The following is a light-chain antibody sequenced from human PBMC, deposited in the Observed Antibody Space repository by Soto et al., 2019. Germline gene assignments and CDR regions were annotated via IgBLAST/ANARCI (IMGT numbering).Light chain of an antibody. CDR3: TSFTTSRTLV. CDR1: TNDVGAYNY. J-gene: IGLJ2*01. CDR2: EVI. V-gene: IGLV2-14*01. Sequence: QSALTQPASVSGSPGQSVTISCTGTTNDVGAYNYVSWYQHHPGKAPKLIIYEVINRPSGISNRFSGSKSGNTASLTISGRQAEDESDYYCTSFTTSRTLVFGGGTKVTVL.